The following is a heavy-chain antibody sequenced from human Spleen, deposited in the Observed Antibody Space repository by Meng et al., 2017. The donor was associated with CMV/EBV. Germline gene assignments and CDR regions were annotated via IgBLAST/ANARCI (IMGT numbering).Heavy chain of an antibody. CDR2: ISSSSSYI. V-gene: IGHV3-21*01. CDR3: ARDGALVGATYPDY. J-gene: IGHJ4*02. Sequence: SGFSFSSYSMNWVRQAPGKGLEWVSSISSSSSYIYYADSVKGRFTISRDNAKNSLYLQMNSLRAEDTAVYYCARDGALVGATYPDYWGQGTLVTVSS. D-gene: IGHD1-26*01. CDR1: GFSFSSYS.